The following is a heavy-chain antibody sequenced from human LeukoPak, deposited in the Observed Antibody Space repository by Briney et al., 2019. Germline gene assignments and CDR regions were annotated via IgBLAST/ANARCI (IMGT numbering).Heavy chain of an antibody. CDR1: GDSINSNSYY. J-gene: IGHJ4*02. D-gene: IGHD6-19*01. CDR2: IYYSGST. V-gene: IGHV4-39*07. Sequence: SETLSLTCTVSGDSINSNSYYWGWIRQPPGKGLEWIGSIYYSGSTYYNPSLKSRVTISVDTSKNQFSLKLSSVTAADTAVYYCATYSSGWYPFDYWGQGTLVTVSS. CDR3: ATYSSGWYPFDY.